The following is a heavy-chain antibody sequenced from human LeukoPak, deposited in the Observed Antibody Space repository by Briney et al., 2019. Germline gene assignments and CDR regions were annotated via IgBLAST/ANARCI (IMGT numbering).Heavy chain of an antibody. V-gene: IGHV3-23*01. CDR1: GFTFSTYA. Sequence: GGSLRLSCAASGFTFSTYAINWVRQAPGKGLEWVSAITASGGSTYYADSMKGRFTISRDNSKNTLYLQMNSLRTEDTAVYYCAKGPSTWDSWGQGTLVTVSS. CDR2: ITASGGST. D-gene: IGHD2/OR15-2a*01. CDR3: AKGPSTWDS. J-gene: IGHJ4*02.